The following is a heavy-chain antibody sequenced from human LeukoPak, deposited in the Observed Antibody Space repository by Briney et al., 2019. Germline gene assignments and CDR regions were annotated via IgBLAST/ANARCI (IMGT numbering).Heavy chain of an antibody. J-gene: IGHJ4*02. D-gene: IGHD3-10*01. CDR2: IIPILGTA. CDR1: GGTFSSYA. Sequence: GSSVKVSCKASGGTFSSYAISWVRQAPGQGLEWMGRIIPILGTANYAQKFQGRVTITTDESTSTVYMELSSLRSEDTAVYYCASAGYYYGSGSYYNGPFDYWGQGTLVTVSS. CDR3: ASAGYYYGSGSYYNGPFDY. V-gene: IGHV1-69*11.